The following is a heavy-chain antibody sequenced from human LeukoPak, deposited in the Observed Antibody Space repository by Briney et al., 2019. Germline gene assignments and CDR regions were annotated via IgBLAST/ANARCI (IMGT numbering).Heavy chain of an antibody. J-gene: IGHJ6*03. Sequence: PSETLSLTCTVSGGSISSYYWSWIRQPPGKGLEWIGEINHSGSTNYNPSLKSRVTISVDTSKNQFSLKLSSVTAADTAVYYCAGSYSSGWDHYYYYMDVWGKGTTVTVSS. CDR1: GGSISSYY. CDR3: AGSYSSGWDHYYYYMDV. V-gene: IGHV4-34*01. CDR2: INHSGST. D-gene: IGHD6-19*01.